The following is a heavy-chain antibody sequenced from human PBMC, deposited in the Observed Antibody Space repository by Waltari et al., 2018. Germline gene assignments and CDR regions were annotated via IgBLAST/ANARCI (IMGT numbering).Heavy chain of an antibody. D-gene: IGHD3-22*01. CDR3: ASRGFFDSTGYYGGGAFDL. CDR2: IKADGVGK. V-gene: IGHV3-7*01. Sequence: VQLVQSGGGSVQPGGSLGLSCEGPGFPFSTSWISWVSQAPGRGLEWVANIKADGVGKDYVDSVKGRFSIVRDNAKQSVFLHMDRLRVEDTATYYCASRGFFDSTGYYGGGAFDLWGPGAEVSVSS. CDR1: GFPFSTSW. J-gene: IGHJ3*01.